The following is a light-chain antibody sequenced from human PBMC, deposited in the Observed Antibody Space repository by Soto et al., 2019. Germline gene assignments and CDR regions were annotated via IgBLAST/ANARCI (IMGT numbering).Light chain of an antibody. V-gene: IGKV1-27*01. CDR3: QKHNSAPFT. Sequence: DIQMTQSPSSLSASVGDRVTITCRASQSISNYLAWYQQKPGKAPKLLIYAASTLQSGVPSRFSGSGSGTDFTLTSSSLQAEDVANYYCQKHNSAPFTFGPGTKVDIK. CDR2: AAS. J-gene: IGKJ3*01. CDR1: QSISNY.